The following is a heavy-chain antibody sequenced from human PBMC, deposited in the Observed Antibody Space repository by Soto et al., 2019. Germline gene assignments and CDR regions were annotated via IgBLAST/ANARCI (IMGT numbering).Heavy chain of an antibody. D-gene: IGHD3-22*01. Sequence: EASVKVSCKVSGGSFSSFSINWVRQAPGQRFEWMGGIIPILGTANFTQKFQDRVTFTADGSTATAYMTLSSLTSEDTAFYYCTSFDSNGYYPQNHYWGPGTQVTVSS. CDR3: TSFDSNGYYPQNHY. V-gene: IGHV1-69*13. J-gene: IGHJ4*02. CDR2: IIPILGTA. CDR1: GGSFSSFS.